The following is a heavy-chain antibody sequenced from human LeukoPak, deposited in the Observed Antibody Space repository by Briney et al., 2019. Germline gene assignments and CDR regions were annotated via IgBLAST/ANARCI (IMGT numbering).Heavy chain of an antibody. CDR3: ARVVVSGNGEYSGWHSFDY. J-gene: IGHJ4*02. D-gene: IGHD6-19*01. Sequence: PGGSLRLSCAASGFTFSSYAMHWVRQAPGKGLEWVAVISYDGSNKYYADSVKGRFTISRDNSKNTLYLQMNSLRAEDTAVYYCARVVVSGNGEYSGWHSFDYWGQGTLVTVSS. CDR2: ISYDGSNK. CDR1: GFTFSSYA. V-gene: IGHV3-30-3*01.